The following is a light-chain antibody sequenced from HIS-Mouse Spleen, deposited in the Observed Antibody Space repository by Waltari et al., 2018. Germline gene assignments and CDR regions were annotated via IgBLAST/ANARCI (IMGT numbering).Light chain of an antibody. J-gene: IGLJ2*01. CDR2: EDS. Sequence: SYELTQPPSVSVSPGQTARITCSGDALPKKYAYWYEQKSGQAPVLVIYEDSQRPRGITYRFSGASAGTMATLTISGAQVEDEADYYCYSTDSSGNHRVFGGGTKLTVL. V-gene: IGLV3-10*01. CDR1: ALPKKY. CDR3: YSTDSSGNHRV.